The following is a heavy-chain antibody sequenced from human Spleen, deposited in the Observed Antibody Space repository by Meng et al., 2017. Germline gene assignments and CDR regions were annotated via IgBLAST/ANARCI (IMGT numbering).Heavy chain of an antibody. CDR2: FDPAHGDI. CDR1: GYTLPEVS. V-gene: IGHV1-24*01. D-gene: IGHD2-15*01. J-gene: IGHJ4*02. Sequence: ASVKVSCKVSGYTLPEVSINWVRQAPRKGLEWMGGFDPAHGDIIYAQNFQGRVTMTEHTSTDTAYMELNSLRSEDTAVYYCAASYLGYCSGGACRGHYFDYWGQGTLVTVSS. CDR3: AASYLGYCSGGACRGHYFDY.